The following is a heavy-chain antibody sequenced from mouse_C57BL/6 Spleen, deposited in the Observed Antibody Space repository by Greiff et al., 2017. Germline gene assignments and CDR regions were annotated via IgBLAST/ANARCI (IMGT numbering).Heavy chain of an antibody. D-gene: IGHD1-1*01. CDR3: TRDPAYYYGSSYDVYVDC. CDR2: ISGGGDYI. J-gene: IGHJ2*01. V-gene: IGHV5-9-1*02. Sequence: EVMLVESGEGLVKPGGSLKLSCAASGFTFSSYAMSWVRQTPEKRLEWVAYISGGGDYIYYADPVKGRFTISRDNARNTLYLQMSSLKAEDTAMYYCTRDPAYYYGSSYDVYVDCWDQGTTLAV. CDR1: GFTFSSYA.